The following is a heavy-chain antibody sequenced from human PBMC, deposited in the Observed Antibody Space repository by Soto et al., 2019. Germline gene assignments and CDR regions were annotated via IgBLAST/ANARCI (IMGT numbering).Heavy chain of an antibody. J-gene: IGHJ4*02. Sequence: QVQLQESGPGLVKPSQTLSLTCTVSGTTISSGDHYWRWIRQAPGKGLEWIGYMYYNGKTYYNTSLQSRVSLSVDTSKNQFSLKMTSVTAADTAMYFCARVYGRGDYFDFWGRGTLVSVSS. D-gene: IGHD1-26*01. V-gene: IGHV4-30-4*01. CDR1: GTTISSGDHY. CDR3: ARVYGRGDYFDF. CDR2: MYYNGKT.